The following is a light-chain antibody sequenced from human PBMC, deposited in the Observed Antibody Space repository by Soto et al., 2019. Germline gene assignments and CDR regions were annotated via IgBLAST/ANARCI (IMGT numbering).Light chain of an antibody. Sequence: QSVLTQPPSVSGAPGQRVTISCTGSSNIGARYDVHWYQQLPGTAPKLLMYGNNNRPSGVPDRFSGSKSGTSASLAITGLQAEDEADYYCQAYDSSLSGYVFGTGTKLTVL. CDR2: GNN. V-gene: IGLV1-40*01. J-gene: IGLJ1*01. CDR1: SSNIGARYD. CDR3: QAYDSSLSGYV.